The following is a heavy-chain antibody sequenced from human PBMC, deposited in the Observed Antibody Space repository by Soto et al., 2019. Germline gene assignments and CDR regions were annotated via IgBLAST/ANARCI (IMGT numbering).Heavy chain of an antibody. CDR1: GFTFSNYA. Sequence: EVQLVESGGGLVQPGGSLRLSCVASGFTFSNYAMHWVRQAPRKGLEYVSAISNNGGSTYYADSVKGRFTISRDNSKNTLYLQMGSLRAEDMAVYYCARGGPYQLVSDLDYWGQGTLVTVSS. CDR2: ISNNGGST. D-gene: IGHD2-2*01. CDR3: ARGGPYQLVSDLDY. J-gene: IGHJ4*02. V-gene: IGHV3-64*07.